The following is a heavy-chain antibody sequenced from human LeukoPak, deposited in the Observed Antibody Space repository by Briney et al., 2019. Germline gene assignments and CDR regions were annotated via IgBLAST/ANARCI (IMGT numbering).Heavy chain of an antibody. Sequence: SQTLSLTCTVSGGSISSGGYYWSWIRQPPGKGLEWIGYIYHSGSTYYNPSLKSRVTISVDRSKNQFSLKLSSVTAADTAVYYCARDRPGMVRGVDIDYWGQGTLVTVSS. CDR3: ARDRPGMVRGVDIDY. CDR1: GGSISSGGYY. CDR2: IYHSGST. D-gene: IGHD3-10*01. J-gene: IGHJ4*02. V-gene: IGHV4-30-2*01.